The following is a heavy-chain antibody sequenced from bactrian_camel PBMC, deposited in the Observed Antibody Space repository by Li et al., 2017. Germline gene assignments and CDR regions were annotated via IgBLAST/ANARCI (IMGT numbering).Heavy chain of an antibody. Sequence: QLVESGGGLVQPGGSLRLSCAASGFTFSHYYMSWVRQAPGKGLEWVSAINGGGSGTPYYADSVKGRFTISRDRAKNTLTLRMNSLKPEDTALYYCATVATVAKVRFGECSFGSWGQGTQVTVS. V-gene: IGHV3S28*01. J-gene: IGHJ6*01. CDR1: GFTFSHYY. CDR3: ATVATVAKVRFGECSFGS. D-gene: IGHD6*01. CDR2: INGGGSGTP.